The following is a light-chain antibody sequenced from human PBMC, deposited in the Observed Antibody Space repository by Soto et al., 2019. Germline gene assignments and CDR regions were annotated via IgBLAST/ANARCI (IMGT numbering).Light chain of an antibody. CDR3: SSYAGSNNLV. Sequence: QSALTQPPSASGSPGQSVTISCTGTSSDVGGYNYVSWYQQHPGKAPKPMIYEVSKRPSGVPDRFSGSKSGNTASLTVSGLQAEDEADYYRSSYAGSNNLVFGGGTQLTVL. V-gene: IGLV2-8*01. CDR1: SSDVGGYNY. J-gene: IGLJ2*01. CDR2: EVS.